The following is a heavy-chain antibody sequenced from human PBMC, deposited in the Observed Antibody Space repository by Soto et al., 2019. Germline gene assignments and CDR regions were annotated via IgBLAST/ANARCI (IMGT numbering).Heavy chain of an antibody. D-gene: IGHD4-17*01. CDR3: ARAQMTTVTTFGY. V-gene: IGHV3-33*01. Sequence: GGSLRLSCAASGFTFSSYGMHWVRQAPGKGLEWVAVIWYDGSNKYYADSVKGRFTISRDNSKNTLYLQMNSLRAEDTAVYYCARAQMTTVTTFGYWGQGTLVTVSS. J-gene: IGHJ4*02. CDR2: IWYDGSNK. CDR1: GFTFSSYG.